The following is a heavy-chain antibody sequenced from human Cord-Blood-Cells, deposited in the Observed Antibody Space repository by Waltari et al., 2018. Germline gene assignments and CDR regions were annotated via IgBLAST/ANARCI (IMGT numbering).Heavy chain of an antibody. CDR2: INHCGST. J-gene: IGHJ4*02. CDR1: GGSFSGYY. D-gene: IGHD1-26*01. CDR3: ATASPELLVY. Sequence: QVQLQQWGAGLLKPSETLSLTCAVYGGSFSGYYWSWIRQPPGKGLEWIGEINHCGSTNYNPSLKSRVTISVDTSKNQFSLKLSSVTAADTAVYYCATASPELLVYWGQGTLVTVSS. V-gene: IGHV4-34*01.